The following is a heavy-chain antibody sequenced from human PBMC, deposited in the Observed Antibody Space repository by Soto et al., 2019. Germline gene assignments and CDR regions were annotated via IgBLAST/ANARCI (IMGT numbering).Heavy chain of an antibody. CDR1: GFSSSSYV. CDR3: AKGWFYF. V-gene: IGHV3-23*01. D-gene: IGHD6-13*01. CDR2: IGGGGGRT. Sequence: EAQLLDSGGGLVQPGGSLRLSCAASGFSSSSYVMGWVRQTPGQGLEWVSGIGGGGGRTYYADSVQGRFTISRDNSKNTLYLQMNSLRADYTAVYYCAKGWFYFWGQGTLVNVSS. J-gene: IGHJ4*02.